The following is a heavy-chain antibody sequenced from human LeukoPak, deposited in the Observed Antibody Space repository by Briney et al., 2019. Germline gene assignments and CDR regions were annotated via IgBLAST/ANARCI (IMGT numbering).Heavy chain of an antibody. V-gene: IGHV3-21*04. CDR1: GFAFSSYS. CDR3: ARSSISGFDY. J-gene: IGHJ4*02. Sequence: GGSLRLSCAASGFAFSSYSTNWVRQAPGKGLEWVSSISSSSSYIYYADSVKGRFTISRDNAKNSLYLQMNSLRAEDTAVYYCARSSISGFDYWGQGTLVTVSS. CDR2: ISSSSSYI. D-gene: IGHD3-3*02.